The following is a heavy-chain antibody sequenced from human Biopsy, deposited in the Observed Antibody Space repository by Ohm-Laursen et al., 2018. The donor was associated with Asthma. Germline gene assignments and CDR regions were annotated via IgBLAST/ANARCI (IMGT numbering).Heavy chain of an antibody. D-gene: IGHD4-17*01. Sequence: SQTLSLTCIVSGGSINIGDYYWSWIRQHSVKGLEWIGYIYYSGSTYYNPSLKSRVSISLDTSKNQFSLSLTSVTAADTAVYYCARTTYGDDGFDPWGQGTLVTVSS. CDR3: ARTTYGDDGFDP. V-gene: IGHV4-31*03. CDR2: IYYSGST. CDR1: GGSINIGDYY. J-gene: IGHJ5*02.